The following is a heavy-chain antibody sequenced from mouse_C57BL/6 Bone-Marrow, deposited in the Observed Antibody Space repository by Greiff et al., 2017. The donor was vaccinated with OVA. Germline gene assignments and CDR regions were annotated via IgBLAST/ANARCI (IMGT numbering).Heavy chain of an antibody. CDR2: IYPGDGDT. V-gene: IGHV1-82*01. CDR3: ATITTVVFDY. CDR1: GYAFSSSW. J-gene: IGHJ2*01. Sequence: SGPELVKPGASVKISCKASGYAFSSSWMNWVKQRPGKGLEWIGRIYPGDGDTNYNGKFKGKATLTADKSSSTAYMQLSSLTSEDSAVYFCATITTVVFDYWGQGTTLTVSS. D-gene: IGHD1-1*01.